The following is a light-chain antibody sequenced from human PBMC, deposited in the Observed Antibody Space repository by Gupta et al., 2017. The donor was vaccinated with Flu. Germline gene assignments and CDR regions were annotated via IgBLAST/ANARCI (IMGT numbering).Light chain of an antibody. J-gene: IGLJ3*02. Sequence: QSVLTQPPSASATPGQRVTISCSGSSSNIGSNTVNWYQQLPGTDTKLLIYCKNQRPSGVHERGLSYSSGTSASRLTXVXPSEEEXDEYCGYSDARINSCVFGGGTKLTVL. V-gene: IGLV1-44*01. CDR3: GYSDARINSCV. CDR2: CKN. CDR1: SSNIGSNT.